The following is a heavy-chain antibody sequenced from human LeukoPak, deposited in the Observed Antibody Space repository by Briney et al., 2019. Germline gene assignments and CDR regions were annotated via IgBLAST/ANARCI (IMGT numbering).Heavy chain of an antibody. CDR1: GFTFSSYW. CDR2: INQDESEE. Sequence: PGGALTLSCAASGFTFSSYWMSWVRQAAGKGLEGVVNINQDESEENFVDSVKGRFSISRDNAKRSLYLQMNSLRAEDTAMYYCARDRGYSTLDFWGQGTLVTVSS. V-gene: IGHV3-7*04. J-gene: IGHJ4*02. CDR3: ARDRGYSTLDF. D-gene: IGHD4-11*01.